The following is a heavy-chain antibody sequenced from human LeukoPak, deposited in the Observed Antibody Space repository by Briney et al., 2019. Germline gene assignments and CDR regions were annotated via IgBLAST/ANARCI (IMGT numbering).Heavy chain of an antibody. V-gene: IGHV4-38-2*02. CDR1: GYSVSSASY. J-gene: IGHJ4*02. Sequence: SETLSLICTVSGYSVSSASYWTWIRQPPGKGLEWIGSIYYGGSTYYTPSLKSRVTISVDTSKNQFSLKLSSVAAADTAVYYCARGLDSSSSYWGQGTLVTVSS. CDR2: IYYGGST. D-gene: IGHD6-6*01. CDR3: ARGLDSSSSY.